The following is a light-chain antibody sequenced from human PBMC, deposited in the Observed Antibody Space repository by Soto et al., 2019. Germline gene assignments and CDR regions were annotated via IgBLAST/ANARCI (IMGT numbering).Light chain of an antibody. V-gene: IGKV3D-20*02. CDR3: QQRSNWLT. CDR1: QSVSSSY. Sequence: EIVLTQSPGTLSLSPGERATLSCRASQSVSSSYLAWYQQKPGQAPRLLIYGASSRATGIPDRFSGSGSGTDVTHSISSLEPEDFAVYYCQQRSNWLTFXGGTKADIK. J-gene: IGKJ4*01. CDR2: GAS.